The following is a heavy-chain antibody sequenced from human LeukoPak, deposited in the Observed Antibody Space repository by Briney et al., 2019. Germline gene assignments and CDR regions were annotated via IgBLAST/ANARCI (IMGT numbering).Heavy chain of an antibody. Sequence: PGGSLRLSCAASGFTFSSYAMHWVRQAPGKGLEGVALIPYDGSNKYYADSVKGRFTVSRDNSKSTLYLQMNSLRAEDTAVYYCVRGAYSSSWLNFDYWGQGTLVTVSS. D-gene: IGHD6-13*01. CDR1: GFTFSSYA. J-gene: IGHJ4*02. CDR3: VRGAYSSSWLNFDY. CDR2: IPYDGSNK. V-gene: IGHV3-30*04.